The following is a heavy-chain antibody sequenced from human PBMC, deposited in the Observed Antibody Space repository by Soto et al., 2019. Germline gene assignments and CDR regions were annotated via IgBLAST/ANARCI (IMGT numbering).Heavy chain of an antibody. Sequence: SETLSLTCAVSGDSIIGTHWWSWVRRPPGKGLEFIGETHHSRGTNYNPSLRSRVTMSLDKSKNQLSLILYSVTAADTGVYYCARYSAASGTYYFDYWGQVNLVTVSS. D-gene: IGHD6-13*01. V-gene: IGHV4-4*02. CDR3: ARYSAASGTYYFDY. J-gene: IGHJ4*01. CDR2: THHSRGT. CDR1: GDSIIGTHW.